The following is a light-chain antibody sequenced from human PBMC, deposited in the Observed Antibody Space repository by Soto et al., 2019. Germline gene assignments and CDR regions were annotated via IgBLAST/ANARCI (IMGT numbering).Light chain of an antibody. J-gene: IGKJ1*01. Sequence: DIVMTQSPDSLAVSLGERATINCKSSQSVLYSSNNKDYLAWYQQKPGQPPELLIYWASTRDSGVPDRFSGSGSGTDFTLTISSLQAEDVAVYYCQQYYSSPKWTFGQGTKVEIK. CDR1: QSVLYSSNNKDY. CDR3: QQYYSSPKWT. CDR2: WAS. V-gene: IGKV4-1*01.